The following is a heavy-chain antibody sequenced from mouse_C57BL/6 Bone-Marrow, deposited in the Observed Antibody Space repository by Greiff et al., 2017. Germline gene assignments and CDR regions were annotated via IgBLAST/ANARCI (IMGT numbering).Heavy chain of an antibody. CDR3: AREPSTVVGGYFDY. CDR2: IDPSDSET. V-gene: IGHV1-52*01. J-gene: IGHJ2*01. CDR1: GYTFTSYW. D-gene: IGHD1-1*01. Sequence: QVQLQQPGAELVRPGSSVKLSCKASGYTFTSYWMHWVKQRPIQGLEWIGNIDPSDSETHYNQKFKDKATLTVDKSSSTAYMQLSSLTSEDSAVYYCAREPSTVVGGYFDYWGQGTTLTVSS.